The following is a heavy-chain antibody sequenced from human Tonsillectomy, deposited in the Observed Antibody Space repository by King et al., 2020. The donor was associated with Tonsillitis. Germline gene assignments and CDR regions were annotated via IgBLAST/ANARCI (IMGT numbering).Heavy chain of an antibody. CDR1: GFTFSYYY. V-gene: IGHV3-11*01. D-gene: IGHD2-2*01. J-gene: IGHJ4*02. Sequence: QLVQSGGGLVKPGGSLRLSCAASGFTFSYYYMSWILQAPGKGLEWVAYISNSNMYYADSVNGRLTISRDNAKNSLYLKMNSLRAEDTAVYYCARDYPYDQSPFDYWGQGTLVTVSS. CDR3: ARDYPYDQSPFDY. CDR2: ISNSNM.